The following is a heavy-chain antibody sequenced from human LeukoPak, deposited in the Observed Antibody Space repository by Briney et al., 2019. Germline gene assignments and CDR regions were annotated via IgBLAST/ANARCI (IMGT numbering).Heavy chain of an antibody. D-gene: IGHD3-10*01. J-gene: IGHJ4*02. CDR3: ARRITMVRGVIGLDY. Sequence: SETLSLTCAVYGGSFSSYYWSWIRQPPGKGLEWIGEINHSGSTNYNPSLKSRVTISVDTSKNQFSLKLSSVTAADAAVYYCARRITMVRGVIGLDYWGQGTLVTVSS. CDR2: INHSGST. V-gene: IGHV4-34*01. CDR1: GGSFSSYY.